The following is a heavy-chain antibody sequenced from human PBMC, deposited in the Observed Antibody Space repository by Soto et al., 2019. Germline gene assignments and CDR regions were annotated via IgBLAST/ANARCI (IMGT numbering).Heavy chain of an antibody. CDR3: ARGQNRGYSYFMDV. J-gene: IGHJ6*03. Sequence: QVQLVESGGGLVKPGGSLRLSCAVSGFNFNDFYMGWIRQAPGKGLEWIAYISTTGSTTFYADSVKGRFGLSRDNAETSLYLHISGLRAEDTALYYCARGQNRGYSYFMDVWGRGTMVAVSS. CDR1: GFNFNDFY. V-gene: IGHV3-11*01. CDR2: ISTTGSTT.